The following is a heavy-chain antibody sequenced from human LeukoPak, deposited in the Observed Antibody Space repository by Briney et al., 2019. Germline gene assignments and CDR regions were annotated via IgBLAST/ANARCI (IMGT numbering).Heavy chain of an antibody. CDR3: ARAGGPYYYDSTGYYYGFDY. CDR1: GYSISSGYY. J-gene: IGHJ4*02. CDR2: IYHSGST. V-gene: IGHV4-38-2*02. D-gene: IGHD3-22*01. Sequence: PSETLSLTCTVSGYSISSGYYWGWIRQPPGKGLEWIGSIYHSGSTYYNPSLKSRAIISVDTSKNQFSLKLSSVTAADTAVYYCARAGGPYYYDSTGYYYGFDYWGQGTLVPVSS.